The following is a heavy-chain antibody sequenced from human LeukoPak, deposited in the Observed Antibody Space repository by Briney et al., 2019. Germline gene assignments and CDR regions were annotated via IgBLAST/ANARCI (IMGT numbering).Heavy chain of an antibody. D-gene: IGHD5-24*01. CDR3: ARCRDGYNSVWFDP. Sequence: SETLSLTCAVSGGSISSATYYWGRIRQPPGKGLEWIGSIYYSGSTYYNPSLKSRVTISVDTSKNQFSLKLSSVTAADTAVYYCARCRDGYNSVWFDPWGQGTLVTVSS. CDR1: GGSISSATYY. J-gene: IGHJ5*02. CDR2: IYYSGST. V-gene: IGHV4-39*01.